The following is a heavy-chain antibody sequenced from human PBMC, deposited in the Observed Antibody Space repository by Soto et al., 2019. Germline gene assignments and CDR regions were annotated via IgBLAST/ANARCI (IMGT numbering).Heavy chain of an antibody. V-gene: IGHV3-53*01. J-gene: IGHJ4*02. CDR3: ARARGGLSVVTATYFDY. CDR1: GFTVSSNY. Sequence: EVQLVESGGGLIQPGGSLRLSCAASGFTVSSNYMTWVRQAPGKGLEWVSLIYSGGSTYYANSVKGRFTISRDNSKNTLYLQMTSRRAEDTAVYYCARARGGLSVVTATYFDYWGQGTLVTVSS. D-gene: IGHD2-21*02. CDR2: IYSGGST.